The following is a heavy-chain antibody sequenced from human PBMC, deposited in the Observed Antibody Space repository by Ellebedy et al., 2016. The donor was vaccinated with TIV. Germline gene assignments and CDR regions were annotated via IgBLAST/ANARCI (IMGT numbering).Heavy chain of an antibody. CDR2: IREDGNEI. V-gene: IGHV3-7*01. Sequence: GGSLRLSCAASGFPLNKFWMSWARQTPGKGLEWVANIREDGNEIYYVDSVTVRFTISRANAKRSVYLQMTSLRVGDTGVYFCARGSGSSGRHWGQGTQVTVSS. CDR3: ARGSGSSGRH. D-gene: IGHD6-19*01. J-gene: IGHJ4*02. CDR1: GFPLNKFW.